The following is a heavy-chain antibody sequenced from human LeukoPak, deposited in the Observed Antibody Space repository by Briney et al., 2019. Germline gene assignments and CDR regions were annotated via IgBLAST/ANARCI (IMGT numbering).Heavy chain of an antibody. CDR2: INPSGGGT. J-gene: IGHJ6*02. CDR1: GYSLTTYY. CDR3: ASVYLYGMDV. Sequence: GASVKVSCKASGYSLTTYYMHRVRQAPGQGLEWMAIINPSGGGTKYAQKFQGRVTMTRDTPTNTVYMELSSLRTEDTAVYYCASVYLYGMDVWGQGTTVTVSS. D-gene: IGHD2-8*01. V-gene: IGHV1-46*01.